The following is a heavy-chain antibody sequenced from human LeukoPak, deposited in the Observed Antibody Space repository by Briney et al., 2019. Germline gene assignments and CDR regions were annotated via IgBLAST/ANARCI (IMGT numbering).Heavy chain of an antibody. CDR2: ISDSGGST. Sequence: GGSLRLSCAASGFTFSNYDMSWVRQAPGKGLEWVSSISDSGGSTYYADSVKGRFTISRDNSKNTLYLQMTNLRAADTAVYYCAKDLSRAVAADWFDPWDQGSLVTVSS. J-gene: IGHJ5*02. CDR3: AKDLSRAVAADWFDP. CDR1: GFTFSNYD. V-gene: IGHV3-23*01. D-gene: IGHD6-19*01.